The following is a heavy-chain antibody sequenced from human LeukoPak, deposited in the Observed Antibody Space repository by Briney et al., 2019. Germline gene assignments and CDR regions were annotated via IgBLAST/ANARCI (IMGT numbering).Heavy chain of an antibody. CDR2: TYYRSRWYN. CDR3: ARDGRYSGSYSTELAYFDY. V-gene: IGHV6-1*01. CDR1: GDSVSSNSAA. Sequence: SQTLSLTCAISGDSVSSNSAAWNWIRQSPSRGLEWLGRTYYRSRWYNDFAVPVKSRITINPDTSKNQFSLQLNSVTPEDTAVYYCARDGRYSGSYSTELAYFDYWGQGTLVTVSS. D-gene: IGHD1-26*01. J-gene: IGHJ4*02.